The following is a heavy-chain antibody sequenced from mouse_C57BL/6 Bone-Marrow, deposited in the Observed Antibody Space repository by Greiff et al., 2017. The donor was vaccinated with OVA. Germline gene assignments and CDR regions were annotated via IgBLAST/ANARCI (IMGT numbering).Heavy chain of an antibody. Sequence: EVKLMESGGGLVKPGGSLKLSCAASGFTFSDYGMHWVRQAPEKGLEWVAYISSGSSTIYYADTVKGRFTISRDNAKNTLFLQMTSLRSEDTAMYYCALGRDYAMDYWGQGTSVTVSS. V-gene: IGHV5-17*01. J-gene: IGHJ4*01. CDR2: ISSGSSTI. CDR1: GFTFSDYG. CDR3: ALGRDYAMDY. D-gene: IGHD4-1*01.